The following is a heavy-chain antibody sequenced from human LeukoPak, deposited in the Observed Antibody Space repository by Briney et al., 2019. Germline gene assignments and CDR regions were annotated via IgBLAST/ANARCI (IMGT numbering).Heavy chain of an antibody. Sequence: SGPTLVKPTQTLTLTCTFSGFSLSTSGMGVGWIRQPPGKALEWLAVIYWNDDKRYSPSLKSRLTITKDTSKNQVVLTMTNMDPVDTATYYCAFDSPLSKRPCFDPWGQGTLVTVPS. D-gene: IGHD2/OR15-2a*01. J-gene: IGHJ5*02. V-gene: IGHV2-5*01. CDR2: IYWNDDK. CDR3: AFDSPLSKRPCFDP. CDR1: GFSLSTSGMG.